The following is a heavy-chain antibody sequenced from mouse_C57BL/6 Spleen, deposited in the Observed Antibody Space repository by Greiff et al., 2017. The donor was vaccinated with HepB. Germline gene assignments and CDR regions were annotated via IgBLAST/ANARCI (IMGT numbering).Heavy chain of an antibody. J-gene: IGHJ1*03. Sequence: EVQLVESGEGLVKPGGSLKLSCAASGFTFSSYAMSWVRQTPEKRLEWVAYISSGGDYIYYADTVKGRFTISRDNARNTLYLQMSSLKSEDTAMYYCTRDRVITTAWEYFDVWGTGTTVTVSS. D-gene: IGHD1-1*01. V-gene: IGHV5-9-1*02. CDR1: GFTFSSYA. CDR3: TRDRVITTAWEYFDV. CDR2: ISSGGDYI.